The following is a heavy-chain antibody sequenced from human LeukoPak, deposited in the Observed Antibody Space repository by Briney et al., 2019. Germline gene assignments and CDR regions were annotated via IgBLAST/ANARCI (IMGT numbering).Heavy chain of an antibody. CDR2: IYYSGST. CDR3: ARVETNCSSTSCGYYYGMDV. Sequence: SETLSLNCTVSGGSISSYYWSWIRKPTGKGLEKIGYIYYSGSTNYNHSLKSRVTISVDTSKNQFSLKLSSVTAADTAVYYCARVETNCSSTSCGYYYGMDVWGQGTTVTVSS. D-gene: IGHD2-2*01. V-gene: IGHV4-59*01. CDR1: GGSISSYY. J-gene: IGHJ6*02.